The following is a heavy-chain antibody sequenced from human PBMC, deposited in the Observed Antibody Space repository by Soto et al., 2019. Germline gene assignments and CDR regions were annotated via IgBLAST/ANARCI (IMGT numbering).Heavy chain of an antibody. J-gene: IGHJ6*03. CDR1: GFTVSSNY. CDR2: IYSGGST. V-gene: IGHV3-66*01. Sequence: GGSLRLSCAASGFTVSSNYMSWVRQAPGKGLEWVSVIYSGGSTYYADSVKGRFTISRDNSKNTLYLQMNSLRAEDTAVYYCAREGAGDYAYYYYYMDVWGKGTTVTVSS. CDR3: AREGAGDYAYYYYYMDV. D-gene: IGHD4-17*01.